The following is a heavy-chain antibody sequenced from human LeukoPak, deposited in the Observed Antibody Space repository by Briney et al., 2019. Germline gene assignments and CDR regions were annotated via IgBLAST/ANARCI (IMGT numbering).Heavy chain of an antibody. CDR3: ATPISGATTGYDY. D-gene: IGHD1-26*01. CDR1: GFTFSTYN. CDR2: IKSRDTYM. J-gene: IGHJ4*02. V-gene: IGHV3-21*01. Sequence: PGGSLRLSCAASGFTFSTYNMNWVRQAPGKGLEWVSSIKSRDTYMYYADSVKGRFTISRDNAKKSLYLQMNSLRAEDTAVYYCATPISGATTGYDYWGQGTLVTVSS.